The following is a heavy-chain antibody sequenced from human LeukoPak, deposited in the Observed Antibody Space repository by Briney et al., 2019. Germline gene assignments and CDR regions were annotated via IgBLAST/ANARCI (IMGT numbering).Heavy chain of an antibody. V-gene: IGHV3-23*01. J-gene: IGHJ4*02. Sequence: PGGSLRLSCAASGFRFSDYWMSWVRQAPGKGLEWVSVISGPGYTTYYADSVKGRLTISRDNSNNMLYLQLNSLRAEDTAVYYCAKDLSDNYNLFDYWGQGTLVTVSS. CDR1: GFRFSDYW. CDR2: ISGPGYTT. D-gene: IGHD1-1*01. CDR3: AKDLSDNYNLFDY.